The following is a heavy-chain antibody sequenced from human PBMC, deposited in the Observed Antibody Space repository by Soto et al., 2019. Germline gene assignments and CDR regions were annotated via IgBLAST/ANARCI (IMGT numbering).Heavy chain of an antibody. V-gene: IGHV4-39*01. Sequence: QLQLQESGPGLVKPSETLSLTCTVSGGSISSSSYYWGWIRQPPGKGLEWIGSIYYSGSTYYNPSLKSRVPISVDTSKTPFSQKLSSVTAADTAVYYCARSIAAAFWWFDYWGQGTLVTVSS. J-gene: IGHJ4*02. CDR1: GGSISSSSYY. D-gene: IGHD6-13*01. CDR3: ARSIAAAFWWFDY. CDR2: IYYSGST.